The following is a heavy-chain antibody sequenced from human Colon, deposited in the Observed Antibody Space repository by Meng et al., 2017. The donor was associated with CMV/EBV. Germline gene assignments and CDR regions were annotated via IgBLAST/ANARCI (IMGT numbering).Heavy chain of an antibody. CDR3: ARGSSSSFDY. Sequence: GESLKISCAASGSSFSNSWMIWVRRAPGKGLEWVAKTNEDGSDKYYVDSVKGRFTIFRDNAKNSVYLQMNSLRAEDTAVYYCARGSSSSFDYWGQGAQVTVSS. CDR1: GSSFSNSW. V-gene: IGHV3-7*01. J-gene: IGHJ4*02. D-gene: IGHD6-6*01. CDR2: TNEDGSDK.